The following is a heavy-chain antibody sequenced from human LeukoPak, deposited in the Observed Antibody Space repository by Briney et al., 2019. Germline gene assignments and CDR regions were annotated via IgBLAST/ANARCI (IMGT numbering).Heavy chain of an antibody. CDR1: GFTFDDYA. D-gene: IGHD2-2*01. CDR3: AKDDCSSTSCQPHAFDI. J-gene: IGHJ3*02. V-gene: IGHV3-9*01. Sequence: PGRSLRLSCAASGFTFDDYAMHWVRQAPGKGLEWVSGISWNSGSIGYADSVKGRFTISRDNAKNSLYLQMNSLRAEDTALYYCAKDDCSSTSCQPHAFDIWGQGTMVTVSS. CDR2: ISWNSGSI.